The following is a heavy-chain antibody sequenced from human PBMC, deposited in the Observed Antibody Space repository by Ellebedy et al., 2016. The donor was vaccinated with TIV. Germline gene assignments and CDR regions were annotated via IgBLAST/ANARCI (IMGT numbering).Heavy chain of an antibody. Sequence: GGSLRLXCAVSGFIFSGYWMSWVRQAPGKGLEWVANIKDDGSEKYYADSVKGQFTISRDNGRTSLYLQMNSLRGDDTAVYFCAREIVGNWVDFDHWGQGTLVTVSS. CDR1: GFIFSGYW. D-gene: IGHD1-26*01. J-gene: IGHJ4*02. CDR3: AREIVGNWVDFDH. V-gene: IGHV3-7*04. CDR2: IKDDGSEK.